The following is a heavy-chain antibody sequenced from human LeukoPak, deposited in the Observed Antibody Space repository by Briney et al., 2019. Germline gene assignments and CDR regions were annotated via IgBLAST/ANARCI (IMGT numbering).Heavy chain of an antibody. Sequence: PSETLSLTCAVSGGSISSSNWWSWVRQPPGKGLEWIGEIYHSGSTNYNPSLKSRVTISVDKSKNQFSLKLSSVTAADTAVYYCAREGEQWLVLGAFDIWGQGTMVTVSS. CDR2: IYHSGST. J-gene: IGHJ3*02. CDR3: AREGEQWLVLGAFDI. V-gene: IGHV4-4*02. CDR1: GGSISSSNW. D-gene: IGHD6-19*01.